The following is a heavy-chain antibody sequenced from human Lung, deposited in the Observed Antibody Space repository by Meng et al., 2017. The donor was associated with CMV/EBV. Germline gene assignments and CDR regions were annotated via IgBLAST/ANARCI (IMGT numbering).Heavy chain of an antibody. D-gene: IGHD3-3*01. V-gene: IGHV3-7*01. Sequence: GESLKISCAASGFTFSIYWMSWVRQAPGKGLEWVANIKEDGTENNYADSVKGRFTISRDNAKNSLYLQMNSLRAEDTAVYYCARGGLRFLEYLNDHDYWGQGTLVTVSS. J-gene: IGHJ4*02. CDR3: ARGGLRFLEYLNDHDY. CDR2: IKEDGTEN. CDR1: GFTFSIYW.